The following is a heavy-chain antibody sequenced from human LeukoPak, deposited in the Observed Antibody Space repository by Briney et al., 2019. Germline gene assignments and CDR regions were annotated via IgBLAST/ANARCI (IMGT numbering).Heavy chain of an antibody. V-gene: IGHV7-4-1*02. Sequence: LVASVKVSCKTSGYTFTNYAMNWVRQAPGQGLEWMGWIHPSTGNPTYAQGFTGRFVFSLDTSVSTTYLQISSLKAEDTAVYYCARAFQSLGGLSLPDYWGQGTLVTVSS. CDR1: GYTFTNYA. D-gene: IGHD3-16*02. CDR3: ARAFQSLGGLSLPDY. J-gene: IGHJ4*02. CDR2: IHPSTGNP.